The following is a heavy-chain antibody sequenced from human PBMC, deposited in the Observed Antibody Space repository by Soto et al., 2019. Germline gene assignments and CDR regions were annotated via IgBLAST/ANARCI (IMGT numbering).Heavy chain of an antibody. CDR2: IYTSGST. CDR1: GGSISSYY. V-gene: IGHV4-4*07. J-gene: IGHJ3*02. CDR3: AREPGLVAAAHDACDM. Sequence: QVQLQESGPGLVKPSETLSLTCTVSGGSISSYYWSWIRQPAGKGLEWIGRIYTSGSTNYNPSLKSRVTMSVDTSKSQFSLKLSSVTAADTAVYYCAREPGLVAAAHDACDMWGQGTIVTVSS. D-gene: IGHD2-2*01.